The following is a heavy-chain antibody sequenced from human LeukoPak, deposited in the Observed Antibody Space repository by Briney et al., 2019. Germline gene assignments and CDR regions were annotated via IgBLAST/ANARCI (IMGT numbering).Heavy chain of an antibody. CDR2: ITASGGNT. V-gene: IGHV3-23*01. CDR1: GFTFSSYA. D-gene: IGHD5-18*01. J-gene: IGHJ4*02. CDR3: AKGNGYSYGRYYFDY. Sequence: GGSLRLSCAASGFTFSSYAMGWVRQAPGKGPERVSAITASGGNTYYADSVKGRFTISRDNSKNTLYLQVNSLRAEGTAVYYCAKGNGYSYGRYYFDYWGQGTLVTVSS.